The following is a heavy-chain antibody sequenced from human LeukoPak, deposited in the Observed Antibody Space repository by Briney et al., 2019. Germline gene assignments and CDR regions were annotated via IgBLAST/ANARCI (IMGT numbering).Heavy chain of an antibody. CDR2: IYSGGST. CDR3: ARDAVTIFGVVGYFDY. Sequence: PGGSLRLFCAASGFTVSSNYMSWVRQAPGKGLEWVSVIYSGGSTYYADSVKGRFTISRDNSKNTLYLQMNSLRAEDTAVYYCARDAVTIFGVVGYFDYWGQGTLVTVSP. D-gene: IGHD3-3*01. CDR1: GFTVSSNY. V-gene: IGHV3-66*02. J-gene: IGHJ4*02.